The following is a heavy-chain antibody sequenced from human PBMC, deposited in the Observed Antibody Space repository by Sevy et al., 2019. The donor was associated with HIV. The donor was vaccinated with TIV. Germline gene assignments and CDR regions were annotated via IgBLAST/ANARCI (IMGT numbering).Heavy chain of an antibody. Sequence: GGSLRLSCAASGFTFSDYDMNWVRQAPGKGLEWVSFISSRSGYIYYADSLKGRVTISRDNAYNSLFLQMHSLRAEDTAVYYCARAVDYYDSGGLYYLGQGALVTVSS. V-gene: IGHV3-21*05. CDR1: GFTFSDYD. CDR3: ARAVDYYDSGGLYY. J-gene: IGHJ4*02. D-gene: IGHD3-22*01. CDR2: ISSRSGYI.